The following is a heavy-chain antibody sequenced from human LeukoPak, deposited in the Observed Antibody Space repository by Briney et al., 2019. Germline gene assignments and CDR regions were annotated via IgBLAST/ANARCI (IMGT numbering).Heavy chain of an antibody. CDR2: IYYSGST. J-gene: IGHJ3*02. D-gene: IGHD4-11*01. V-gene: IGHV4-59*01. Sequence: SETLSLTCTVSGGSISSYYWSWIRQPPGKGLEWIGYIYYSGSTNYNPSLKSRVTISVDTSKNQFSLKLSSVTAADTAVYYCARVQLTHDAFDMWGQGTMVTVSS. CDR3: ARVQLTHDAFDM. CDR1: GGSISSYY.